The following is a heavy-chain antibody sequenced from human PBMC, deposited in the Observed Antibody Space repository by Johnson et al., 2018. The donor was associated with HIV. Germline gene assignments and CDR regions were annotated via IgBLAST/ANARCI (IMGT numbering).Heavy chain of an antibody. CDR2: ISYDGGST. CDR1: GFRFRSYV. CDR3: ARDPDLDAFDI. Sequence: QVQLVESGGGVVQPGRSLRLSCAASGFRFRSYVMHWVRQAPGKGLEWVAVISYDGGSTSYADSLKGRFIISRDNSKNTLYVQMNSLRAEDTAMYYCARDPDLDAFDIWGQGTMVTVSS. D-gene: IGHD1-14*01. V-gene: IGHV3-30*19. J-gene: IGHJ3*02.